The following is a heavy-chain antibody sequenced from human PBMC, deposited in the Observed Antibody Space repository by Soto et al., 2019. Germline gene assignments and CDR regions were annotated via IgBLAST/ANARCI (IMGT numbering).Heavy chain of an antibody. J-gene: IGHJ4*02. D-gene: IGHD3-16*02. V-gene: IGHV3-7*01. Sequence: EVLLVESGGGLVQPGGSLRLSCEASGFIFSRYWMSWVRQAPGKGLEWVANIKEDGSEQYYVDSVKGRFTISRDNVQSSIYMQMNSLRAEDTAVYYCATFYIWGSYRYTDAINYFDHWGQGTLVTVSS. CDR2: IKEDGSEQ. CDR3: ATFYIWGSYRYTDAINYFDH. CDR1: GFIFSRYW.